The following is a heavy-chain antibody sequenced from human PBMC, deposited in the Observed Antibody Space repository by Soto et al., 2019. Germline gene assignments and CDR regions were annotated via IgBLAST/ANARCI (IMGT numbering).Heavy chain of an antibody. D-gene: IGHD1-7*01. CDR3: ARGGFTGTPPHX. CDR1: GYNFGGYW. CDR2: IHPGASDT. Sequence: PGESLKISCKGTGYNFGGYWIGWVRQLPGKGMEWMGIIHPGASDTRYSTSFQGKVTIAADESSSTTYLQWRSLKASDSATYYCARGGFTGTPPHXWGQGTQVTVSX. V-gene: IGHV5-51*01. J-gene: IGHJ4*02.